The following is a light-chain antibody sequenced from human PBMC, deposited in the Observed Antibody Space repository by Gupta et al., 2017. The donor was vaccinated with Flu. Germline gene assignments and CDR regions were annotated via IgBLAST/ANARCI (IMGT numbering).Light chain of an antibody. CDR2: AAS. V-gene: IGKV1-27*01. Sequence: AWYQQKSGQRPKLLIYAASSTHSGVPARFSASGLGTGFTLKISKMKTEDVATYYCRQYLQAPPAFGGGTKVEIK. J-gene: IGKJ4*01. CDR3: RQYLQAPPA.